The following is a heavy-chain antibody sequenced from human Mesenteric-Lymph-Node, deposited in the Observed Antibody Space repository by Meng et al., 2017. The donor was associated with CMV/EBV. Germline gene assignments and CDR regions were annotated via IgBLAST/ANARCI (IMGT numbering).Heavy chain of an antibody. J-gene: IGHJ6*02. CDR2: IWYDGSKE. Sequence: GESLKISCAASGFTFSSYGIHWVRQAPGKGLEWVAVIWYDGSKEYYAESVKGRFTISRDNSKNTLYLQMNSLRADDTAVYFCAKVERESGHYYYGMDVWGQGTTVTVSS. D-gene: IGHD6-25*01. CDR3: AKVERESGHYYYGMDV. CDR1: GFTFSSYG. V-gene: IGHV3-33*06.